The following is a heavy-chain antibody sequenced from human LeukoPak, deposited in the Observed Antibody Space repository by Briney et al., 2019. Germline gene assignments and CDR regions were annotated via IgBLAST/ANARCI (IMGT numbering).Heavy chain of an antibody. D-gene: IGHD2-2*01. CDR1: GFTFSGSA. V-gene: IGHV3-48*04. Sequence: PGGSLRLSCAASGFTFSGSAMHWVRQAPGKGLEWVSYISSSGSNIYYADSVKGRFTISRDNAKNSLYLQMNSLRAEDTAVYYCARERIGYCSRTSCYLERYYYYMDVWGKGTTVTVSS. J-gene: IGHJ6*03. CDR2: ISSSGSNI. CDR3: ARERIGYCSRTSCYLERYYYYMDV.